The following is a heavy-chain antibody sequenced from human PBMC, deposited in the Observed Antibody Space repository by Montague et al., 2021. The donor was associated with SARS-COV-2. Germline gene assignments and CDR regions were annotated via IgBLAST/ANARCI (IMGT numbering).Heavy chain of an antibody. J-gene: IGHJ6*02. CDR3: AKTRSFYFAPPDV. D-gene: IGHD6-13*01. CDR2: MFSGGGGK. V-gene: IGHV3-23*03. Sequence: FLRLSCAASGFRFSDFAMTWVRQAPGKGLEWVSIMFSGGGGKYYGDSVKGRFTISRDNSKNTLYLQMNSLRADDTAIYYCAKTRSFYFAPPDVWGQGTRVAVSS. CDR1: GFRFSDFA.